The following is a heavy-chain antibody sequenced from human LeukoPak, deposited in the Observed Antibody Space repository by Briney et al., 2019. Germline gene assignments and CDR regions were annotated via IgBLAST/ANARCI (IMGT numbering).Heavy chain of an antibody. Sequence: PSETLSLTCAVSGGSLSGYFWSWIRQPTGQGLEWIGEIHHTGATTYKPSLKSRVSISPDMSKNQPSLEMRSVTAADTAGYYRARGRLDYYYMDVWGRGTTVTVSS. CDR2: IHHTGAT. CDR3: ARGRLDYYYMDV. D-gene: IGHD1-1*01. V-gene: IGHV4-34*01. CDR1: GGSLSGYF. J-gene: IGHJ6*03.